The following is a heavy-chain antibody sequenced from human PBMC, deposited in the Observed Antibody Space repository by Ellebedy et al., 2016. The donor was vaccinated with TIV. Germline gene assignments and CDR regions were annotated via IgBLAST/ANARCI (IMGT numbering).Heavy chain of an antibody. V-gene: IGHV4-34*01. J-gene: IGHJ5*02. CDR2: INHSVGT. D-gene: IGHD3-22*01. CDR3: ARRPVEVITGSWFDP. CDR1: GVSFSGSY. Sequence: MPSETLSLTCAVYGVSFSGSYWSWIRRPPGKGLEWIGEINHSVGTNSNPSLKSRVTISLDTSKNQFSLKLSSVTAADTAVYYCARRPVEVITGSWFDPWGQGTLVTVSS.